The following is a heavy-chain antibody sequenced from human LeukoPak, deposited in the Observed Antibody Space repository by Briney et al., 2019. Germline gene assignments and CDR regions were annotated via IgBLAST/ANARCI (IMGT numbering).Heavy chain of an antibody. CDR2: IYHSGST. J-gene: IGHJ4*02. V-gene: IGHV4-30-2*01. D-gene: IGHD6-6*01. Sequence: NPSQTLSLTCTVSGGSISSGGYYWSWIRQPPGKGLEWIGYIYHSGSTYYNPSLKSRVTISIDRSKNQFSLRLSSVTAADTAVYYCARDSYSSSSNDYWGQGTLVTVSS. CDR3: ARDSYSSSSNDY. CDR1: GGSISSGGYY.